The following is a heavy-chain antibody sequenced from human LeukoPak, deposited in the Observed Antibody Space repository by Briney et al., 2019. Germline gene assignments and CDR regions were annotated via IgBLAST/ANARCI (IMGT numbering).Heavy chain of an antibody. D-gene: IGHD3-10*01. CDR3: VKDGSGSYYTYYFDY. V-gene: IGHV3-64D*06. J-gene: IGHJ4*02. CDR2: ISSNGGST. Sequence: AGGSLRLSCSASGFTFSRYAMHWVRQAPGKGLEYVSAISSNGGSTYYADSVKGRFTISRDNSKNTLYLQMSSLRAEGTAVYYCVKDGSGSYYTYYFDYWGQETLVTVSS. CDR1: GFTFSRYA.